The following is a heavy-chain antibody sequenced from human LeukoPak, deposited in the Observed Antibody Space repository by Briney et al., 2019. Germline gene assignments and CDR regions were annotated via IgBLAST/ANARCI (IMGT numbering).Heavy chain of an antibody. V-gene: IGHV4-39*01. CDR3: ARLRFGDLAIDY. J-gene: IGHJ4*02. CDR1: GGSISSSSYY. D-gene: IGHD3-10*01. Sequence: SETLSLTCTVSGGSISSSSYYWGWIRQPPGKGLEWIGSIYYSGSTYYNPSLKSRVTISVDTSKNQFSLKLSSVTAADTAVYFCARLRFGDLAIDYWGQGTLVTVSS. CDR2: IYYSGST.